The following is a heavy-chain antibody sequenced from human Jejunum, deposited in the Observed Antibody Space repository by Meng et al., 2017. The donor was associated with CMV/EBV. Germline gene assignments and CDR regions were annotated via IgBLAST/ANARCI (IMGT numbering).Heavy chain of an antibody. CDR1: GYTFTDYA. Sequence: QVQLVQSGAEVKKPAASVKVSCKASGYTFTDYAIHWVRQAPGQRLEFVGWINAGRGNTNYSRNLQDRITITMDTSAGIAYMELSSLRSEDTAVYYCARSIQYSDYHYDYWGQGTLVTVSS. D-gene: IGHD2-15*01. J-gene: IGHJ4*02. CDR3: ARSIQYSDYHYDY. V-gene: IGHV1-3*01. CDR2: INAGRGNT.